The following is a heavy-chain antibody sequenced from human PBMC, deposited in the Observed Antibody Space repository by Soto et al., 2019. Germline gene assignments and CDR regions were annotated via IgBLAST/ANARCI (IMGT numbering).Heavy chain of an antibody. Sequence: GGSLRLSCAASGFTFSSYWMSWVRQAPGKGLEWVANIKQDGSEKYYVDSVKGRFTISRDNAKNSLYLQMNSLRAEDTAVYYCAREQWRLRYGMDVWGQGTTVTVSS. CDR1: GFTFSSYW. J-gene: IGHJ6*02. V-gene: IGHV3-7*04. CDR3: AREQWRLRYGMDV. CDR2: IKQDGSEK. D-gene: IGHD3-9*01.